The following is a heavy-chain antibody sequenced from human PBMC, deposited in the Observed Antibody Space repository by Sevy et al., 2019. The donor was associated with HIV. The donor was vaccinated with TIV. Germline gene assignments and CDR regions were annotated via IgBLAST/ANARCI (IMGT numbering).Heavy chain of an antibody. Sequence: GESLKISCAASGFSFGSYSMNWVRQAPGQGLEWVSYISTRSNTIYYADSVKGRFTISRDNAKNSLYLQMNSLSAEDTAVYYCATCYYGSGTQKYHYYGMDVWGQGTTVTVSS. D-gene: IGHD3-10*01. CDR2: ISTRSNTI. CDR1: GFSFGSYS. J-gene: IGHJ6*02. CDR3: ATCYYGSGTQKYHYYGMDV. V-gene: IGHV3-48*01.